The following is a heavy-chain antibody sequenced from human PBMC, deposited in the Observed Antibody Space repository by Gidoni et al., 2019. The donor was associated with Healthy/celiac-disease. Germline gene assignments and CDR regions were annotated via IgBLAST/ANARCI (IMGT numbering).Heavy chain of an antibody. Sequence: QVQLQQWGAGLLKPSATLSLTCAVHGGSFSGYYWSWLRQPPGKGLEWIGESNQSGSTNYTPSLKSRVTISVDTSKNQFSLKLSSVTAADTAVYYCARITATPVYYYYGMDVWGQGTTVTVSS. V-gene: IGHV4-34*01. CDR2: SNQSGST. D-gene: IGHD6-25*01. CDR3: ARITATPVYYYYGMDV. J-gene: IGHJ6*02. CDR1: GGSFSGYY.